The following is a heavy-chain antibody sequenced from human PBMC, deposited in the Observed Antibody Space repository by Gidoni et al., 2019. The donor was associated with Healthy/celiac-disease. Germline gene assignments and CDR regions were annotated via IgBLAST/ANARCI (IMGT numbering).Heavy chain of an antibody. CDR2: IRGSGGST. V-gene: IGHV3-23*04. J-gene: IGHJ6*02. Sequence: EVQLVASGGGLVQPGGSLRLSCAASGFTFSSFAMSWVRQVPGKGLGWVSAIRGSGGSTYYADSVKGRFTISRDNSKNTLYLQMNSLRAEDTAVYYCARPITSDCSGGSCYPTYYYYYGMDVWGQGTTVTVSS. D-gene: IGHD2-15*01. CDR3: ARPITSDCSGGSCYPTYYYYYGMDV. CDR1: GFTFSSFA.